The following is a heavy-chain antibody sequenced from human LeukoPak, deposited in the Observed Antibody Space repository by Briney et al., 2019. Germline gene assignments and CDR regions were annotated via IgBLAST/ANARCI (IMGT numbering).Heavy chain of an antibody. Sequence: SETLSLTCTVSGGSISSYYWSWIRQPPGKGLEWIGYIYYSGSTNYNPSLKSRVTISVDTSKNQFSLKLSSVTAADTAVYYCARGGFGIFGVVRSTGYFDLWGRGTLVTVSS. CDR1: GGSISSYY. D-gene: IGHD3-3*01. J-gene: IGHJ2*01. CDR2: IYYSGST. V-gene: IGHV4-59*12. CDR3: ARGGFGIFGVVRSTGYFDL.